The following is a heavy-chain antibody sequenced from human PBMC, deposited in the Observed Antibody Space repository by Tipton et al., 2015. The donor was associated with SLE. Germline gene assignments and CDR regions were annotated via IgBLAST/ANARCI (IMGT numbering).Heavy chain of an antibody. Sequence: GSLRLSCAASGFTFSNYWMHWVRQVPGKGLVWVEFIYSAGSVYYADSVRGRLTISKDDSKNTLFLHMNSLRAEDTAVYYCAKPPHDYGTYVSWYFDLWGRGTRVTVSS. CDR3: AKPPHDYGTYVSWYFDL. CDR2: IYSAGSV. CDR1: GFTFSNYW. V-gene: IGHV3-23*03. J-gene: IGHJ2*01. D-gene: IGHD3-16*01.